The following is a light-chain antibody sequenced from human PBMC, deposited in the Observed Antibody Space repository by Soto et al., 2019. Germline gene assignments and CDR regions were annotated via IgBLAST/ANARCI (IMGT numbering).Light chain of an antibody. V-gene: IGLV2-14*03. CDR3: TSWTTSTTMI. CDR1: SSDIGAYNF. J-gene: IGLJ2*01. CDR2: DVN. Sequence: QSVLTQPASVSGSPGQSITISCTGTSSDIGAYNFVSWYQQHPGKAPKLMLYDVNIRPSGVSTRFSGSKSRNTASLTISGLQAEDEADYYCTSWTTSTTMIFGGGTKLTVL.